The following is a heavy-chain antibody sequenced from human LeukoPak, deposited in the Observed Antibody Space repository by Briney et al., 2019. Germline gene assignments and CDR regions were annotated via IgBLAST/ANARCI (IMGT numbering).Heavy chain of an antibody. CDR1: GGSFSGYY. J-gene: IGHJ4*02. CDR3: ARLKAYTAMVLPYFDY. Sequence: PSETLSLTCAVYGGSFSGYYWSWIRQPPGKGLEWIGSIYYSGSTYYNPSLKSRVTISVDTSKNQFSLKLSSVTAADTAVYYCARLKAYTAMVLPYFDYWGQGTLVTVSS. CDR2: IYYSGST. D-gene: IGHD5-18*01. V-gene: IGHV4-34*01.